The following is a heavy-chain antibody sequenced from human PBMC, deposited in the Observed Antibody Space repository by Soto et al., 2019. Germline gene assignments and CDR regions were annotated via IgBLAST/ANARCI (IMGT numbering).Heavy chain of an antibody. D-gene: IGHD5-18*01. V-gene: IGHV3-30*14. CDR1: EFSLISYS. CDR3: ARERYSYGRYFDR. J-gene: IGHJ4*01. Sequence: VRLVESGGGVAQPGGSLRLSCAASEFSLISYSMDWVRQTADKGLDWVAFISSDGNKKHYVDSVEGRFTISRDNSKNTVSLQMSSLRPADTAFYYCARERYSYGRYFDRWGHGTPVTVSS. CDR2: ISSDGNKK.